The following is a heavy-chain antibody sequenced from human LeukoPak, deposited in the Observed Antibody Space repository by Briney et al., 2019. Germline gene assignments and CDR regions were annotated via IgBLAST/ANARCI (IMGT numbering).Heavy chain of an antibody. CDR1: GFTFSAYA. CDR3: AKKGIPDVLLWFGEPQYYFDY. D-gene: IGHD3-10*01. J-gene: IGHJ4*02. CDR2: IRGGGTSE. Sequence: GGSLRLSCTASGFTFSAYAMMWVRQAPGKGPEWVSAIRGGGTSEFYADSVKGRFRISRDNSKDTLFLQMNSLRAEDTAVYYCAKKGIPDVLLWFGEPQYYFDYWGQGTLVTVSS. V-gene: IGHV3-23*01.